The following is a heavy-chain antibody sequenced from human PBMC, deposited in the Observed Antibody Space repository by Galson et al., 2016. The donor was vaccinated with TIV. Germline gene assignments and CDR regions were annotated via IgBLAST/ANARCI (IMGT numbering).Heavy chain of an antibody. CDR2: ISYDGTKT. J-gene: IGHJ4*02. CDR1: GFTFSRYG. V-gene: IGHV3-30*18. Sequence: SLRLSCAASGFTFSRYGIHWVRQAPGKGLEWVAVISYDGTKTYYADSVKGRFTISRDNFKNMLYLQMDSLRVEDTAVYYWAKGGNYGSGSSLDYWGQGALVTVSS. CDR3: AKGGNYGSGSSLDY. D-gene: IGHD3-10*01.